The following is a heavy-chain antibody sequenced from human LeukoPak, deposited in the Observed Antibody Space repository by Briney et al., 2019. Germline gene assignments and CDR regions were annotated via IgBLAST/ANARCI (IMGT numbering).Heavy chain of an antibody. J-gene: IGHJ3*02. CDR3: ARDEGYGSGSFDI. CDR1: EVSVSTNY. V-gene: IGHV3-53*01. CDR2: IYSGGST. D-gene: IGHD3-10*01. Sequence: PGGSLRLSCATSEVSVSTNYMNWVRQAPGKRLGWVSVIYSGGSTYYADSVKGRFTISRDTSKNTVLLQMNSLRVEDTAVYYCARDEGYGSGSFDIWGRGRMVTVSS.